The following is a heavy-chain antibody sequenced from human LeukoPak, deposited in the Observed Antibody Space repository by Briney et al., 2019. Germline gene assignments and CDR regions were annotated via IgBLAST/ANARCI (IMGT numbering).Heavy chain of an antibody. CDR1: GYTFTGYY. J-gene: IGHJ5*02. V-gene: IGHV1-2*02. CDR2: INPNSGGT. CDR3: ARDRWQQLDWFDP. Sequence: VSVKVSCKASGYTFTGYYMHWVRQAPGQGLEWMGWINPNSGGTNYAQKFQGRVTMTRDTSISTAYMELRRLRSDDTAVYYCARDRWQQLDWFDPWGQGTLVTVSS. D-gene: IGHD6-13*01.